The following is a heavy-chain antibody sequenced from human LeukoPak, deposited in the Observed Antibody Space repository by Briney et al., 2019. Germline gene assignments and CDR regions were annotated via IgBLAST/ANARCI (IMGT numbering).Heavy chain of an antibody. Sequence: GASVKVSCKASGGTFISYAISWVRQAPGKGLEWMGRIIPILGIANYAQKFQVRVTIPSDKSTSTAYMELSSLRSEDTAVYYCARDLASYSSYYGMDVWGQGTTVTVSS. V-gene: IGHV1-69*04. J-gene: IGHJ6*02. CDR3: ARDLASYSSYYGMDV. CDR2: IIPILGIA. CDR1: GGTFISYA.